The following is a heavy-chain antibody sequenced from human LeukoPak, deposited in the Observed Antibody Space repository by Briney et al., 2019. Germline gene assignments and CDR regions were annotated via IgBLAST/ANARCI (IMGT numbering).Heavy chain of an antibody. CDR1: GYTFTSYA. J-gene: IGHJ5*02. CDR3: ARDHIVGLAPFDP. V-gene: IGHV1-3*01. CDR2: INADNGNT. Sequence: ASVKVSCKASGYTFTSYAIHWVRQAPGQRLEWMAWINADNGNTQYSQNFQGRVTVTRDTSASTVHMELSSLRSEDTAVYYCARDHIVGLAPFDPWGQGTLVTVSS. D-gene: IGHD2-15*01.